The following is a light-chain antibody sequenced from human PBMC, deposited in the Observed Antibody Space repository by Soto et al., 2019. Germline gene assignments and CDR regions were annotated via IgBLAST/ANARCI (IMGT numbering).Light chain of an antibody. CDR3: SSYTSSITPYV. CDR1: SSDVGGYNY. J-gene: IGLJ1*01. Sequence: QSALAQPASVSGSPGQSITIPCTGTSSDVGGYNYVSWYQQHPGKAPKLMIFEVSNRPSGVSNRFSGSKSVITASLTISGLQAEDEADYYCSSYTSSITPYVFGTGTKVTVL. CDR2: EVS. V-gene: IGLV2-14*01.